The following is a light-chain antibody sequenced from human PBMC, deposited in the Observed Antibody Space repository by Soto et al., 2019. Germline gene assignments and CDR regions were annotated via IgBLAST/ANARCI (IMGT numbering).Light chain of an antibody. J-gene: IGKJ3*01. CDR1: QNVRSR. CDR2: DAS. Sequence: DFLMTQSPPTLSVSAGDRDALXCRASQNVRSRLAWFQQKPGQAPKLLIYDASSLASGVPHRFSGSGSGTEFTLTISSLQTEDLAVYYCQQLSYSPFTFGPGTKVDI. CDR3: QQLSYSPFT. V-gene: IGKV1-5*01.